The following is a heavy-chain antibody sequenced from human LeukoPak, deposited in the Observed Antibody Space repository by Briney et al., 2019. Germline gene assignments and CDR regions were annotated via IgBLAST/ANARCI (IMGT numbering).Heavy chain of an antibody. CDR1: AGSISRYY. J-gene: IGHJ5*02. D-gene: IGHD1-26*01. CDR2: IYTSGST. CDR3: ARGLVGTTGEQNWFDP. Sequence: PSETLSLTCTVSAGSISRYYWSWIRQPAGKGLEWIGRIYTSGSTNYNPSLKSRVTISVDKSKNQFSLKLSSVTAADTAVYYCARGLVGTTGEQNWFDPWGQGTLVTVSS. V-gene: IGHV4-4*07.